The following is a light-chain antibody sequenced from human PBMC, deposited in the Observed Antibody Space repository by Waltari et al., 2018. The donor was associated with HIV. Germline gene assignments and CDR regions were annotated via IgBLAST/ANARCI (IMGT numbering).Light chain of an antibody. CDR3: GTWDSSLSAWV. V-gene: IGLV1-51*01. CDR2: DNT. CDR1: SSKIGNNF. Sequence: QSVLTQPTSVSADPGQKVTISCSGSSSKIGNNFVSWFQQRPGTAPKLLIYDNTRRPSGIPDLFSGSKSGTSSTLVITGLQSGDEADYYCGTWDSSLSAWVFGGGTKLTVL. J-gene: IGLJ2*01.